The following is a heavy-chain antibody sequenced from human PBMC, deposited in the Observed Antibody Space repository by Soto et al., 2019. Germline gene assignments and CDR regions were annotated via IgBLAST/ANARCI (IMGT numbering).Heavy chain of an antibody. Sequence: ASVKVSCKASGYTFTGYYMHWVRQAPGQGLEWMGWINPNSGGTNYAQKFQGWVTMTRDTSISTAYMELSRLRSDDTAVYYCARDTYDFWSGYYSYWDQGTLVTVSS. CDR1: GYTFTGYY. D-gene: IGHD3-3*01. CDR2: INPNSGGT. V-gene: IGHV1-2*04. CDR3: ARDTYDFWSGYYSY. J-gene: IGHJ4*02.